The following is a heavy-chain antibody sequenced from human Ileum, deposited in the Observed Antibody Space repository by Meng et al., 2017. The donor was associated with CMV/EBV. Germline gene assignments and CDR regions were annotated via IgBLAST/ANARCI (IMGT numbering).Heavy chain of an antibody. Sequence: ASVKVSCKASGYTFTSYYMHWVRQAPGQGLEWMGIINPSGGSTSYAQKFQGRVRITVDKSTSTAYMDLSSLRSEDTAVYYCARDFPPGHWGQGTLVTVSS. CDR1: GYTFTSYY. CDR2: INPSGGST. V-gene: IGHV1-46*01. J-gene: IGHJ4*02. CDR3: ARDFPPGH.